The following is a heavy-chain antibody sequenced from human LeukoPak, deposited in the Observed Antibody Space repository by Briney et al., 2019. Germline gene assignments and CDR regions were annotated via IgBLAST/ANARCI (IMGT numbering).Heavy chain of an antibody. Sequence: GRSLRLSCAASGFTFSSYGMHWVRQAPGKGLEWVAVIWYDGSNKYYADSVKGRFTISRDNSKNTLYLQMNSLRAKDTAVYYCARAGLDYYDSSGSWFDPWGQGTLVTVSS. CDR1: GFTFSSYG. CDR3: ARAGLDYYDSSGSWFDP. D-gene: IGHD3-22*01. V-gene: IGHV3-33*01. CDR2: IWYDGSNK. J-gene: IGHJ5*02.